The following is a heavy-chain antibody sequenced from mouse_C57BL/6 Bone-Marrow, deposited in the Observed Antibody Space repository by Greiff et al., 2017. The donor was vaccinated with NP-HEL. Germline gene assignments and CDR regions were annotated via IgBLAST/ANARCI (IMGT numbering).Heavy chain of an antibody. CDR3: ARWDYYGSRDPF. V-gene: IGHV1-59*01. CDR2: IDPSDSYT. J-gene: IGHJ2*01. Sequence: QVQLQQPGAELVRPGTSVKLSCKASGYTFTSYWMHWVKQRPGQGLEWIGVIDPSDSYTNYNQKFKGKATLTVDTSSSTAYMQLSSRTSEDSAVYYCARWDYYGSRDPFWGQGTTLTVSS. CDR1: GYTFTSYW. D-gene: IGHD1-1*01.